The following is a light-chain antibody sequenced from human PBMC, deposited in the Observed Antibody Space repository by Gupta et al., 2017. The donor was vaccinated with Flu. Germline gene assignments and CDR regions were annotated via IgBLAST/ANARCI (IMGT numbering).Light chain of an antibody. CDR1: QSISSY. Sequence: DIHMTQSPSSLSASVGDRVTITCRASQSISSYLDWYQQKPGKAPKLLIYAASSWQSGVPSRFSGSGSGTDFTLTISSRQPEDFATYYCQQSDSTPFTFGHGTKVDIK. J-gene: IGKJ3*01. CDR2: AAS. CDR3: QQSDSTPFT. V-gene: IGKV1-39*01.